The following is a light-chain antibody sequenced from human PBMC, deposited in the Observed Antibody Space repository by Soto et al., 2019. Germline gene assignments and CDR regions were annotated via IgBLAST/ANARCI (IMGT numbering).Light chain of an antibody. V-gene: IGKV1-6*01. CDR1: QAIRTA. CDR2: AAS. J-gene: IGKJ1*01. Sequence: AIQLTQSPSSLSASVGDRVTITCRASQAIRTALGWYQQKPGKVPKLLIYAASTLRSGVPSRFSGSGSGTDFTLTISSLQPEDFATYYCLLDFNYFWAFGQGTKVDIK. CDR3: LLDFNYFWA.